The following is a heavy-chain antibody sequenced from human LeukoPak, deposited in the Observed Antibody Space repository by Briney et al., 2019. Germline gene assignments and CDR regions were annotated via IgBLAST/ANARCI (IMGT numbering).Heavy chain of an antibody. CDR2: INHSGST. D-gene: IGHD2-15*01. J-gene: IGHJ5*02. V-gene: IGHV4-34*01. CDR1: GGSFSGYY. Sequence: PSETLSLTCAVYGGSFSGYYWSWIRQPPGKGLGWIGEINHSGSTNYNPSLKSRVTISVDTSKNQFSLKLSSVTAADTAVYFCARWWGFDPWGQGTLVTVSS. CDR3: ARWWGFDP.